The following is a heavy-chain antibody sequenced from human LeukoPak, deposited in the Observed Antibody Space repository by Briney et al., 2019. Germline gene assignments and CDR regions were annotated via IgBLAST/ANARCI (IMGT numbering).Heavy chain of an antibody. CDR3: ARILDFAMYYFDY. CDR1: GYTFTGYY. D-gene: IGHD3/OR15-3a*01. CDR2: INPNSGGT. Sequence: ASVKVSCKASGYTFTGYYMHWVRQAPGQGLEWMGWINPNSGGTNYARKFQGRVTMTRDTSISTAYMELSRLRSDDTAVYYCARILDFAMYYFDYWGQGTLVTVSS. J-gene: IGHJ4*02. V-gene: IGHV1-2*02.